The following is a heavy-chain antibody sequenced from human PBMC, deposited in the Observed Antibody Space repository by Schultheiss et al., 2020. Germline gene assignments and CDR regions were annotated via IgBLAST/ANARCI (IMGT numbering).Heavy chain of an antibody. Sequence: SETLSLTCAVSGGSVSSGSYYWSWIRQPAGKGLEWIGRIYTSGSTNYNPSLKSRVTMSVDTSKNQFSLKLSSVTAADTAVYYCARTARPVAVAGSMDVWGQGTTVTVSS. J-gene: IGHJ6*02. D-gene: IGHD6-19*01. V-gene: IGHV4-61*02. CDR1: GGSVSSGSYY. CDR3: ARTARPVAVAGSMDV. CDR2: IYTSGST.